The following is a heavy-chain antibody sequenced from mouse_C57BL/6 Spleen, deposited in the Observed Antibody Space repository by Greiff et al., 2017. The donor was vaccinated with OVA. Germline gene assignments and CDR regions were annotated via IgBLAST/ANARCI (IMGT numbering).Heavy chain of an antibody. Sequence: EVKLQQSGTVLARPGASVKMSCKTSGYTFTSYWMHWVKQRPGQGLEWIGAIYPGNSDTSYNQKFKGKAKLTAVTSASTAYMELSSLTNEDSAVYYCTRPSYYGSSYDYAMDYWGQGTSVTVSS. J-gene: IGHJ4*01. V-gene: IGHV1-5*01. CDR2: IYPGNSDT. CDR3: TRPSYYGSSYDYAMDY. CDR1: GYTFTSYW. D-gene: IGHD1-1*01.